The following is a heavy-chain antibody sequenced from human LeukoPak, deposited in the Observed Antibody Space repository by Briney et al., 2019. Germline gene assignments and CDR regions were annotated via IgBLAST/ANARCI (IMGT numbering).Heavy chain of an antibody. D-gene: IGHD4-17*01. J-gene: IGHJ4*02. CDR2: ISSSSSTI. Sequence: GGSLRLSCAASGFTFNTYSMNWVRQAPGKGLEWVSYISSSSSTIYYADSVKGRFTISRDNAKKSLSLQMKSLRVEDTAVYYCARDNYGDQGYFDYWGQGTLVTVSS. V-gene: IGHV3-48*01. CDR3: ARDNYGDQGYFDY. CDR1: GFTFNTYS.